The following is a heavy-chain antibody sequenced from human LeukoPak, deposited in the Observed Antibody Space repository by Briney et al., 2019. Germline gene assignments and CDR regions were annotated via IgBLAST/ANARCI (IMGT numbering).Heavy chain of an antibody. D-gene: IGHD3-10*01. V-gene: IGHV4-30-2*01. J-gene: IGHJ4*02. Sequence: PSETLSLTCTVSGGSISSGGYYWSWIRQPPGKGLEWIGYIYHSGSTYYNPSLKSRVTISVDTSKNQFSLKLSSVTAADTAVYYCARASTYYYGSGSYFGGNFDYWGQGTLVTVSS. CDR2: IYHSGST. CDR3: ARASTYYYGSGSYFGGNFDY. CDR1: GGSISSGGYY.